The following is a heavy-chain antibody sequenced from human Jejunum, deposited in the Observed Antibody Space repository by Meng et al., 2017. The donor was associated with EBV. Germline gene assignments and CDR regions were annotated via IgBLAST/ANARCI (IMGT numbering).Heavy chain of an antibody. J-gene: IGHJ4*02. CDR1: GYTFTTHH. Sequence: VTLVQSGAEVKKPGASVKVSCKASGYTFTTHHINWVRQATGQGLEYMGWMSPDNGDTGYAQNFQGRLTMTRDTSISTAYMELSSLTSDDTAVYYCARGDGYNLYWGQGTLVTVSS. V-gene: IGHV1-8*01. D-gene: IGHD5-24*01. CDR3: ARGDGYNLY. CDR2: MSPDNGDT.